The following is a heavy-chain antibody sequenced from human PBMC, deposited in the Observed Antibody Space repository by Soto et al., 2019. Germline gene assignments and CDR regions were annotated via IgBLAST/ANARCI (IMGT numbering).Heavy chain of an antibody. CDR1: GFTFSTYG. Sequence: TGGSLRLSCAASGFTFSTYGMHWVRQAPGKGLEWVAVISYDGGNKYYADSVKGRFTISRDNSKNTLYLQVNSLRPEDTAVYYCGKDYNNFWSGYYSVSDVWGQGATVTVSS. D-gene: IGHD3-3*01. V-gene: IGHV3-30*18. CDR2: ISYDGGNK. CDR3: GKDYNNFWSGYYSVSDV. J-gene: IGHJ6*02.